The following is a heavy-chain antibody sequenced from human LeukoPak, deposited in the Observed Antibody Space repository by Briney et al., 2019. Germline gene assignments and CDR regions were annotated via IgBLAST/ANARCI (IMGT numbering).Heavy chain of an antibody. V-gene: IGHV3-53*01. CDR3: ARATYCSGGSCYAFDP. Sequence: GGSLRLSCAASGFTVSSYYVNWVRQAPGKGLEWVSVIYSGGSTYYTDSVKGRFTISRDNSKNTLYLQMNSLRAEDTAVYYCARATYCSGGSCYAFDPWGQGILVTVSS. J-gene: IGHJ5*02. CDR1: GFTVSSYY. D-gene: IGHD2-15*01. CDR2: IYSGGST.